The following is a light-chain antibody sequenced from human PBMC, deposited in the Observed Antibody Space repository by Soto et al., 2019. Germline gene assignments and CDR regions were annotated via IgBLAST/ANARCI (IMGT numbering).Light chain of an antibody. Sequence: EIVLTQSAGTLSLSPGERATVSCWASESISSGHLAWFQQRLGQAPRLLIYGTFISATGIPERFSRSGPGTDLTLTVSRLEPEDFAVYFCQHYGRSLTFGGGIRVEI. CDR3: QHYGRSLT. V-gene: IGKV3-20*01. J-gene: IGKJ4*01. CDR2: GTF. CDR1: ESISSGH.